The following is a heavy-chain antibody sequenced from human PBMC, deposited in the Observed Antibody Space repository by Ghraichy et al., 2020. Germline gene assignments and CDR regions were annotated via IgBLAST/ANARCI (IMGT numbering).Heavy chain of an antibody. CDR1: GDTVSSNSAD. CDR3: TRDLHWGSQYFGMDV. D-gene: IGHD7-27*01. V-gene: IGHV6-1*01. Sequence: SQTLSLTCAISGDTVSSNSADWNWIRQSPSRGLEWLGRTYYRSKWYNDYAASVKSRITIKPDTSKNQFSLQLNSMTPEDTAVYYCTRDLHWGSQYFGMDVWGQGTTVTVSS. CDR2: TYYRSKWYN. J-gene: IGHJ6*02.